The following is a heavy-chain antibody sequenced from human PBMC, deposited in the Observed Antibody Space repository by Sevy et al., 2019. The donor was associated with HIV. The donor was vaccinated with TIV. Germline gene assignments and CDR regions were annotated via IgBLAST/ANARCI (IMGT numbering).Heavy chain of an antibody. CDR3: AKDPVYYYDSSGYGGPNAFDI. J-gene: IGHJ3*02. CDR2: ISGSGGST. Sequence: GGSLRLSCAASGFTFSSYAMSWVRQAPGKGLEWVSAISGSGGSTYYAYSVKGRFTISRDNSKNTLYLQMNSLRAEDTAVYYCAKDPVYYYDSSGYGGPNAFDIWGQGTMVTVSS. CDR1: GFTFSSYA. V-gene: IGHV3-23*01. D-gene: IGHD3-22*01.